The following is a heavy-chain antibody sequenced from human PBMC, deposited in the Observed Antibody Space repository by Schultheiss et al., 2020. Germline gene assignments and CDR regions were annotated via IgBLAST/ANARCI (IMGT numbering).Heavy chain of an antibody. CDR1: GGSVSSGSYY. CDR2: IYYSGST. D-gene: IGHD3-3*01. Sequence: SETLSLTCTVSGGSVSSGSYYWSWIRQPPGKGLEWIGYIYYSGSTNYNPSLKSRVTISVDTSKNQFSLKLSSVTAADTDVYYCARERTYYDFWSGLNWFDPWGQGTLVTVSS. J-gene: IGHJ5*02. V-gene: IGHV4-61*01. CDR3: ARERTYYDFWSGLNWFDP.